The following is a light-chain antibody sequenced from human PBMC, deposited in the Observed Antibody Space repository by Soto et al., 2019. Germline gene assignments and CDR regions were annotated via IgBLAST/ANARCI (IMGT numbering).Light chain of an antibody. CDR2: GAS. CDR1: QSVGNTY. V-gene: IGKV3-20*01. J-gene: IGKJ1*01. CDR3: QQYGSSPRA. Sequence: EIVLTQSPGTLSLSPGERATLSCRTSQSVGNTYLAWYQQKPGQAPRLLIYGASNRATGIPDRFSGTGSGTEFTLTISALEPEDFAVYYCQQYGSSPRAFGQGTNVEIK.